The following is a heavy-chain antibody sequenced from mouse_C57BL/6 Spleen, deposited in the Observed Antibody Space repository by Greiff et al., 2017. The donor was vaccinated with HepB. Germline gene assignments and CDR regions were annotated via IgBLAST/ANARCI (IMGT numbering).Heavy chain of an antibody. CDR1: GSNIKDDY. CDR2: IDPENGDT. Sequence: EVQLQQSGAELVRPGASVKLSCTASGSNIKDDYMHWVKQRPEQGLEWIGWIDPENGDTEYASKFQGKATITADTSSNTAYLQLSSLTSEDTAVYYGTTGSFAYWGQGTLVTVSA. V-gene: IGHV14-4*01. CDR3: TTGSFAY. J-gene: IGHJ3*01.